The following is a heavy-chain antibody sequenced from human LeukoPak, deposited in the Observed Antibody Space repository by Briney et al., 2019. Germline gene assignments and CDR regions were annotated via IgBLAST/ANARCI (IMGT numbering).Heavy chain of an antibody. D-gene: IGHD2-2*01. V-gene: IGHV3-53*01. J-gene: IGHJ3*02. Sequence: GGSLRLSCAASGFNVSSNYMSWVRQAPGKGLEWVSVIYSGGSTYYADSVKGRFIISRDNSKNTLYLQMNSLRAEDTAVYYCARDHCSSTSCYGNDAFDIWGQGTMVTVSS. CDR3: ARDHCSSTSCYGNDAFDI. CDR1: GFNVSSNY. CDR2: IYSGGST.